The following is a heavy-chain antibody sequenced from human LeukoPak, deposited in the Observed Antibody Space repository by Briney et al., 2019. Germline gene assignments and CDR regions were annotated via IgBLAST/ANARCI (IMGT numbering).Heavy chain of an antibody. D-gene: IGHD3-22*01. J-gene: IGHJ4*02. CDR3: VRDYDISGPQKNFFDY. CDR2: IIPMFGAV. CDR1: GGTFSSYV. Sequence: PAASVKVSCKASGGTFSSYVISWVRQAPGQGLQWMGGIIPMFGAVNYAQKFQGRVTITADKSTGTAYMELSSLRSEDTAVYYCVRDYDISGPQKNFFDYWGQGTLVTVSS. V-gene: IGHV1-69*06.